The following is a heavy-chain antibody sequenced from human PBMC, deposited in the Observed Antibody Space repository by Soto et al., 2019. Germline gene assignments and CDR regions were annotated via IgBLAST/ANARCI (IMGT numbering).Heavy chain of an antibody. CDR3: ARVSPTTVTTLTDYYYGMGV. CDR2: INAGNANT. J-gene: IGHJ6*02. Sequence: ASVKVSCKASGYTFTNYAVHWVRQAPGQRLEWMGWINAGNANTKYSQKFQDRVTITGDTSASTTYMDLSSLRSEDTAVYYCARVSPTTVTTLTDYYYGMGVWGQGTTVTVSS. V-gene: IGHV1-3*01. CDR1: GYTFTNYA. D-gene: IGHD4-17*01.